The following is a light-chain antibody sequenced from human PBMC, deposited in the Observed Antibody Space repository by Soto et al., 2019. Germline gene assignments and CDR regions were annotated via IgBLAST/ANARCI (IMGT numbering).Light chain of an antibody. J-gene: IGLJ1*01. Sequence: QSALTQPPSASGTPGQRVSISCSGDSSTFATNYVHWYQQLPGAAPKLLIYRSDQRPSGVSYRFSGSKSGNTASLTISGLQAEDEADYFCSSYSISTAYLFGTGTKLTVL. V-gene: IGLV1-47*01. CDR1: SSTFATNY. CDR3: SSYSISTAYL. CDR2: RSD.